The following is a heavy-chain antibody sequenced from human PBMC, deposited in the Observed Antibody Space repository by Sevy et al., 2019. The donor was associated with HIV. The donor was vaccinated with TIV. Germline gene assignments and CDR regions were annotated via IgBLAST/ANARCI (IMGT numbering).Heavy chain of an antibody. CDR3: ARLGGEQLVRGKYYFDY. D-gene: IGHD6-6*01. CDR2: IYYSGRT. J-gene: IGHJ4*02. CDR1: GGSISRSSYY. Sequence: SETLSLTCTVSGGSISRSSYYWGWIRQPPGKGLEWIGSIYYSGRTYYNPSLKSRVTISVDTSKNQFSLKLSSVTAADTAVYYCARLGGEQLVRGKYYFDYWGQGTLVTVSS. V-gene: IGHV4-39*01.